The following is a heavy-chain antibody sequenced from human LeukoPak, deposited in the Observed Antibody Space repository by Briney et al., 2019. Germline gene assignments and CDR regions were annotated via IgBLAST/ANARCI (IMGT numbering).Heavy chain of an antibody. V-gene: IGHV1-2*02. CDR1: GYTFTGYY. D-gene: IGHD3-22*01. Sequence: ASVKDSCKASGYTFTGYYMHWVRQAPGQGLEWMGWINPNSGGTNYAQKFQGRVTMTRDTSISTAYMELSRLRSDDTAVYYCAGDGAYYYDSSGPSWGQGTLVTVSS. CDR3: AGDGAYYYDSSGPS. J-gene: IGHJ4*02. CDR2: INPNSGGT.